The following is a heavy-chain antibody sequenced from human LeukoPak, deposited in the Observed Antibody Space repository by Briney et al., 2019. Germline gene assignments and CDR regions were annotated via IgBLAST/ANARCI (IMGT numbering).Heavy chain of an antibody. Sequence: SETLSLTCTVSGGSISSGTYYWNWIRQSAGKGLEWIGRIYTSGSTNYNPSLKSRVTISVDTSKNQFSLNLTSVTAADTAVYYCARAMSIAARLQTIFDYWGQGTLVTVSS. CDR2: IYTSGST. V-gene: IGHV4-61*02. D-gene: IGHD6-6*01. CDR1: GGSISSGTYY. J-gene: IGHJ4*02. CDR3: ARAMSIAARLQTIFDY.